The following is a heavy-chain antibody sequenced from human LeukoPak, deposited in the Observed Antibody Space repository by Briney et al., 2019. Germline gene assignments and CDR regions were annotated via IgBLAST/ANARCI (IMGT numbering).Heavy chain of an antibody. V-gene: IGHV3-23*01. CDR3: AKDRAWGLATTNWFDP. CDR2: ISGSGGST. CDR1: GFTFSSYA. D-gene: IGHD1-1*01. Sequence: PGGSLRLSCAATGFTFSSYAMSWFRQAPGKGLKWVSAISGSGGSTYYADSVKGRFTISRDNSKNTLYLQMNSLRAEDTAVYYCAKDRAWGLATTNWFDPWGQGTLVTVSS. J-gene: IGHJ5*02.